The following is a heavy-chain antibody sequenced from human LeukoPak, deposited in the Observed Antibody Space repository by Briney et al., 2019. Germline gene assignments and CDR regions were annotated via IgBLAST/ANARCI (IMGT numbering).Heavy chain of an antibody. J-gene: IGHJ4*02. CDR2: IKSDGSRT. V-gene: IGHV3-74*01. Sequence: GGSLRLSCAASGFTFSNYWMHWVRQAPGKGLVWVSRIKSDGSRTDYADSVKGRFTISRDNSKNTLYLQMNSLRAEDTAVYYCAKDPQGLPYYFDYWGQGTLVTVSS. CDR3: AKDPQGLPYYFDY. D-gene: IGHD6-25*01. CDR1: GFTFSNYW.